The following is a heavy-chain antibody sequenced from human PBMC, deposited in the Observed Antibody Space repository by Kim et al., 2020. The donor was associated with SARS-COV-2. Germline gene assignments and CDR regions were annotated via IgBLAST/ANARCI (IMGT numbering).Heavy chain of an antibody. CDR1: GGSISSANS. CDR2: ISHSGST. D-gene: IGHD6-6*01. V-gene: IGHV4-4*02. J-gene: IGHJ5*01. CDR3: SRCTVDSSSFWFDS. Sequence: SETLSLTCAVSGGSISSANSWNCVRQPPGKGLEWIGEISHSGSTNYNPSLKNRVTISIDKSKNQFSLRLSPLTAADTAVYYCSRCTVDSSSFWFDSWGQGTLVTVSS.